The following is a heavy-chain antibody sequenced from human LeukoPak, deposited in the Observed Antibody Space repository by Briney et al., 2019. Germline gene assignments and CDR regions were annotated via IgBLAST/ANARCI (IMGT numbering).Heavy chain of an antibody. V-gene: IGHV3-74*01. CDR3: AREYNSGPKQTDAFDI. CDR1: GFTFSEHN. Sequence: GGSLRLSCAASGFTFSEHNMHWVRQAPGKGLVWVSRISGDEIWTSYADSVKGRFIISRDNAKDTLYLQMNSLRTEDTAVYYCAREYNSGPKQTDAFDIWGQGTMVTVSS. J-gene: IGHJ3*02. D-gene: IGHD3-22*01. CDR2: ISGDEIWT.